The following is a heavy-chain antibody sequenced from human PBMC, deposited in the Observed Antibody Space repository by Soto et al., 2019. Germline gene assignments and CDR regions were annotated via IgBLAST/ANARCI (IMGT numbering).Heavy chain of an antibody. V-gene: IGHV5-51*01. D-gene: IGHD1-7*01. J-gene: IGHJ3*02. Sequence: GESLKISCKGSGYSFTSYWIGWVRQMPGEGLEWMGIIYPGDSDTRYSPSFQGQVTISADKSISTAYLQWSSLKASDTAMYYCARHQGYNWNYRRDAFDIWGQGTMVTVSS. CDR2: IYPGDSDT. CDR3: ARHQGYNWNYRRDAFDI. CDR1: GYSFTSYW.